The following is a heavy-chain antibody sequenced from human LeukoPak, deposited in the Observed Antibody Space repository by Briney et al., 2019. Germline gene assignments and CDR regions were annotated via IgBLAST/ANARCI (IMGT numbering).Heavy chain of an antibody. CDR3: ARDQGYSSSWYPGDYYYGMDV. D-gene: IGHD6-13*01. J-gene: IGHJ6*02. V-gene: IGHV4-4*07. CDR1: GGSISSYY. CDR2: IYTSGST. Sequence: PSETLSLTYTVSGGSISSYYWSWIRQPAGKGLEWIGRIYTSGSTNYNPSLKSRVTMSVDTSKNQFSLKLSSVTAADTAVYYCARDQGYSSSWYPGDYYYGMDVWGQGTTVTVSS.